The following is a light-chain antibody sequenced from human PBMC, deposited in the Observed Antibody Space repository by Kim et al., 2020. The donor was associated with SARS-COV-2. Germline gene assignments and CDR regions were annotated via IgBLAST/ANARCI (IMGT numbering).Light chain of an antibody. CDR2: GDN. J-gene: IGLJ3*02. Sequence: GTLSRTHSGGSIASDCVRVNHERPGGASTTVSYGDNHRPSGVPDRFSGSIDSSSNSASLTISGLRTEDEADCCCQSYDSSNGLWVFGGGTQLTV. V-gene: IGLV6-57*03. CDR3: QSYDSSNGLWV. CDR1: GGSIASDC.